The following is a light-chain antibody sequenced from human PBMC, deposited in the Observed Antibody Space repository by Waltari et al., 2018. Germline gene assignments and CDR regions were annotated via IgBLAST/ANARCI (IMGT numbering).Light chain of an antibody. Sequence: QSALTQPRSVSGSPGQSVSISCTGTSSDVGGYIYVSWYQQPPGKAPKLMIYDVTKRPAGIPDRFSGSRSGNTASLTISGLQADDEADYYCCSYGGSYTMLFGGGTKLTVL. V-gene: IGLV2-11*01. CDR2: DVT. CDR3: CSYGGSYTML. CDR1: SSDVGGYIY. J-gene: IGLJ2*01.